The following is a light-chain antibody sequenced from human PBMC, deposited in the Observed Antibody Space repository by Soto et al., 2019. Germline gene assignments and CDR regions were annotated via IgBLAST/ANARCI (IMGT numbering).Light chain of an antibody. Sequence: QSVLTQSPSASGTPGQRVTISCSGSSSNIGVNDVNWYQQLPKTTPKLLIYSDTQRPSAVPDRFSGSKSGTSASLAISGLQSEDEADYYCAAWDDSLNGWVFGGGTQLTVL. CDR3: AAWDDSLNGWV. V-gene: IGLV1-44*01. CDR1: SSNIGVND. J-gene: IGLJ7*01. CDR2: SDT.